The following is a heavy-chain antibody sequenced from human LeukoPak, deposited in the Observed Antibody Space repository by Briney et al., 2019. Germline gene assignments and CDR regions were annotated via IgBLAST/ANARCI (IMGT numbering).Heavy chain of an antibody. V-gene: IGHV3-30*18. CDR2: ISFDGGNK. CDR3: AKDGTDSSGYEYYFDY. D-gene: IGHD3-22*01. J-gene: IGHJ4*02. CDR1: GFTFTNYG. Sequence: GGSLRLSCAASGFTFTNYGMDWVRQAPGKGPEWVAVISFDGGNKDYADSVKGRFTISRDNSKNTLYLQMNSLRAEDTAVYYCAKDGTDSSGYEYYFDYWGQGTLVTVSS.